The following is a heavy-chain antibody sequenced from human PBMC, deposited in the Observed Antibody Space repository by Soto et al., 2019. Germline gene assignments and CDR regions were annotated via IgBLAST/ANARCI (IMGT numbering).Heavy chain of an antibody. D-gene: IGHD4-17*01. CDR3: ARAVPLRRYFDY. Sequence: QVQLQESGPGLVKPSETLSLTCTVSGGSISSYYWSWIRQPPGKGLEWIGYIYYSGSTNYNPSLKRRXTTQVXXSKNQFSLKLSSVTAADTAVYYCARAVPLRRYFDYWGQGTLVTVSS. V-gene: IGHV4-59*01. CDR2: IYYSGST. J-gene: IGHJ4*02. CDR1: GGSISSYY.